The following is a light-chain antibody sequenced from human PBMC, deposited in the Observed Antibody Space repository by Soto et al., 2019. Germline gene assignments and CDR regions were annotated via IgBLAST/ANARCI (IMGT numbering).Light chain of an antibody. V-gene: IGKV3-20*01. CDR1: QSVSSSY. CDR2: GAS. J-gene: IGKJ1*01. CDR3: QQYGSSPVT. Sequence: ETVLTQSPGTLSLSPGERATLSCRASQSVSSSYLAWYQQKPSQAPRLLIYGASSRATGIPDRFSGSGSGTDFTLTISRLEPEDFAVYYCQQYGSSPVTFGQGTKVEIK.